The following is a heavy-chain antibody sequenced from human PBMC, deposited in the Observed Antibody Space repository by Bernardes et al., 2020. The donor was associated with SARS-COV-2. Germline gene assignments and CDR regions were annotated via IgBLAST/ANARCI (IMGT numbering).Heavy chain of an antibody. CDR2: ISSSSSYI. D-gene: IGHD5-12*01. J-gene: IGHJ4*02. Sequence: GSLRLSCAASGFTFSSYSMNWVRQAPGKGLEWVSSISSSSSYIYYVDSVKGRFTISRDNAKNSLYLQMNSLRVEDTAVYYCARDIDGYNSYWGQGTLVTVSS. V-gene: IGHV3-21*01. CDR1: GFTFSSYS. CDR3: ARDIDGYNSY.